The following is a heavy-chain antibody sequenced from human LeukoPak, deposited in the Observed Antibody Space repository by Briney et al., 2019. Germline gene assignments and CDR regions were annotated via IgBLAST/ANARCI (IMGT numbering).Heavy chain of an antibody. Sequence: PGGSLRLSCAASGFTFTSFDMHRVRQPTGQGLEWVSTIGTASDTYYPGSVEGRFTLSRDNAKNSLYLQMNSLTAGDTAVYYCARGPPRGKYYYMDVWGKGTTATVSS. D-gene: IGHD1-1*01. J-gene: IGHJ6*03. CDR3: ARGPPRGKYYYMDV. V-gene: IGHV3-13*01. CDR2: IGTASDT. CDR1: GFTFTSFD.